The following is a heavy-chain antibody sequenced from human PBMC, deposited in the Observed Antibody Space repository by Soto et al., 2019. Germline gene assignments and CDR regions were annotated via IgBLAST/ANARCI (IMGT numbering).Heavy chain of an antibody. D-gene: IGHD1-26*01. Sequence: VASVKVSCKVSGYTLTELSMHWVRQAPGKGLEWMGGFDPEDGETIYAQKFQGRVTMTEDTSTDTAYMELSSLRPEDTAVYYCANSGSYDAFDIWGQGTMVTVSS. CDR2: FDPEDGET. CDR1: GYTLTELS. V-gene: IGHV1-24*01. CDR3: ANSGSYDAFDI. J-gene: IGHJ3*02.